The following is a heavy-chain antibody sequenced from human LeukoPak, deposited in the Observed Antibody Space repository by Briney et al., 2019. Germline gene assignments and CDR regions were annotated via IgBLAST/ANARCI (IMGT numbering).Heavy chain of an antibody. CDR2: ISGSGGST. CDR1: GFTFGDYG. V-gene: IGHV3-23*01. D-gene: IGHD2-15*01. CDR3: AKVGSVVVAATPAFDP. J-gene: IGHJ5*02. Sequence: GGSLRLSCTTSGFTFGDYGMSWVRQAPGKGLEWVSAISGSGGSTYYADSVKGRFTISRDNSKNTLYLQMNSLRAEDTAVYYCAKVGSVVVAATPAFDPWGQGTLVTVSS.